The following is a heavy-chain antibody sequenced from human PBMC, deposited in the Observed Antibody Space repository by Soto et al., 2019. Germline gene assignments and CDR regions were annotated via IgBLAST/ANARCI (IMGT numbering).Heavy chain of an antibody. Sequence: QVQLVQSGAEVKKPGASVKVSCNAAVYTVTSYGISWVLHAPGPGLEWMGWISDYNGNTNYAQKLHGRVTMTTDTSTSTAYMELRSLRSDDKAVYYCARDVVTPMSPIFGVVNRFDYWGQGTLVTVSS. J-gene: IGHJ4*02. CDR1: VYTVTSYG. CDR2: ISDYNGNT. V-gene: IGHV1-18*04. CDR3: ARDVVTPMSPIFGVVNRFDY. D-gene: IGHD3-3*01.